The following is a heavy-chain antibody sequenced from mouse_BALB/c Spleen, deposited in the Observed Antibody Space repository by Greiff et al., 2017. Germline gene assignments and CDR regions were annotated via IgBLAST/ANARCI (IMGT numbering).Heavy chain of an antibody. J-gene: IGHJ1*01. CDR2: ISNGGGST. Sequence: EVQGVESGGGLVQPGGSLKLSCAASGFTFSSYTMSWVLQTPEKRLEWVAYISNGGGSTYYPDTVKGRFTISRDNAKNTLYLQMSSLKSEDTAMYYCARQGGYYGSSPYGYFDVWGAGTTVTVSS. D-gene: IGHD1-1*01. V-gene: IGHV5-12-2*01. CDR1: GFTFSSYT. CDR3: ARQGGYYGSSPYGYFDV.